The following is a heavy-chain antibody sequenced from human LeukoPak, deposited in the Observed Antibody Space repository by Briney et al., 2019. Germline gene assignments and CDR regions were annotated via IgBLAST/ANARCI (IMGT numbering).Heavy chain of an antibody. J-gene: IGHJ5*02. D-gene: IGHD5-18*01. V-gene: IGHV3-23*01. CDR1: GFTFSSYG. CDR2: ISGSGGSI. Sequence: PGGSLRLSCAASGFTFSSYGMNWVRQAPGKGLEWVSGISGSGGSIYYADSVKGRFTISRDNSKNTLYLQMNSLRAEDTAVYYCARGRGYSHSNWVDPWGQGTMVTVSA. CDR3: ARGRGYSHSNWVDP.